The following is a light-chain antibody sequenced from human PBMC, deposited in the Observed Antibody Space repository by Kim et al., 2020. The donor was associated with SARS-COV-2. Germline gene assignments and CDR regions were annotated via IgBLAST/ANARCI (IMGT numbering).Light chain of an antibody. V-gene: IGKV1-33*01. Sequence: SASIGDRVTINCQASQGITNYLNWYQQKPGKAPNLLIYDASNLETGVPSRFSGSGSGTVFAFTISSLQPEDFGTFYCQQYDNLPYTFGQGTKLEI. J-gene: IGKJ2*01. CDR3: QQYDNLPYT. CDR2: DAS. CDR1: QGITNY.